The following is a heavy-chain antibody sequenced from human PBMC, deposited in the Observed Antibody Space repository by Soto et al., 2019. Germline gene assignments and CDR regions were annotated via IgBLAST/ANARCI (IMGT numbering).Heavy chain of an antibody. D-gene: IGHD1-7*01. CDR3: AREENLNSGFDY. CDR1: GGSISSSSYY. CDR2: IYYSGST. J-gene: IGHJ4*02. V-gene: IGHV4-39*02. Sequence: PSETLSLTRTVSGGSISSSSYYWGWIRQPPGKGLEWIGSIYYSGSTYYNPSLKSRITISVDTSRNQFSLKLSSVTAAETAVYYCAREENLNSGFDYWGQGTLVTVSS.